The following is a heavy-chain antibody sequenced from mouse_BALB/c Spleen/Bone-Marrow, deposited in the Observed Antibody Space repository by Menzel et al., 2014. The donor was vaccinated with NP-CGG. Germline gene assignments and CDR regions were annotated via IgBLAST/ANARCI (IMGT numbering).Heavy chain of an antibody. CDR3: ARHEVMYDEGYYAMDY. CDR1: GYTFTEYT. J-gene: IGHJ4*01. CDR2: FYPGSGSI. V-gene: IGHV1-62-2*01. D-gene: IGHD2-14*01. Sequence: VQLQQSGAELVKYGASVKLSCKASGYTFTEYTIHWVKQRSGQGLEWIGWFYPGSGSIKYNEKFKDKATVTADKSSSTVYMELSRLTSEDSAVYFCARHEVMYDEGYYAMDYWGQGTSVTVSS.